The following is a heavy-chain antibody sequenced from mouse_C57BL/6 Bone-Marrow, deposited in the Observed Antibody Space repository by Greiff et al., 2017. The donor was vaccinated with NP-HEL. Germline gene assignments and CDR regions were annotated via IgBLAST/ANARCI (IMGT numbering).Heavy chain of an antibody. V-gene: IGHV5-4*01. CDR3: ARVGDYVYFDY. CDR2: ISDGGSYT. Sequence: EVQLVESGGGLVKPGGSLKLSCAASGFTFSSYAMSWVRQTPEKRLEWVATISDGGSYTYYPDNVKGRFTISRDNAKNNLYLQMSHLKSEDTAMYYCARVGDYVYFDYWGQGTTLTVSS. D-gene: IGHD2-4*01. J-gene: IGHJ2*01. CDR1: GFTFSSYA.